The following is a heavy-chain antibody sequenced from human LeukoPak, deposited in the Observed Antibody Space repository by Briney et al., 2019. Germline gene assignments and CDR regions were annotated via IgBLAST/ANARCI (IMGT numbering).Heavy chain of an antibody. CDR3: ARESIIPAARGDY. D-gene: IGHD2-2*01. V-gene: IGHV1-2*02. Sequence: ASVKVSCKASGYTFTGYFIHWVRQVPGQGLEWMGWINPISGGTNYAQKFQGRVTMTRDTSTNTAYMELSRLRSDDTAIYYCARESIIPAARGDYWGQGTLVTVSS. J-gene: IGHJ4*02. CDR2: INPISGGT. CDR1: GYTFTGYF.